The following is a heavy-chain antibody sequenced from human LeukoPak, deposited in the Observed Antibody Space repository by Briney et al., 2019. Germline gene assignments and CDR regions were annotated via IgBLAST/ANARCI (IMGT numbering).Heavy chain of an antibody. Sequence: PSETLSLTCAVYGGSFSGYYWSWIRQPPGKGLEWIGYIYYSGSTNYNPSLKSRVTISVDTSKNQFSLKLSSVTAADTAVYYCARAGGIVVVPAAMPASRNWFDPWGQGTLVTVSS. J-gene: IGHJ5*02. CDR3: ARAGGIVVVPAAMPASRNWFDP. V-gene: IGHV4-59*01. CDR2: IYYSGST. D-gene: IGHD2-2*01. CDR1: GGSFSGYY.